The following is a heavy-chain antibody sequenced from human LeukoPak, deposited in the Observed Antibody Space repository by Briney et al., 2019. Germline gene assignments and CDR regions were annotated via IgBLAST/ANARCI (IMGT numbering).Heavy chain of an antibody. D-gene: IGHD3-10*01. CDR1: GGSISSGGYY. CDR2: IYYSGST. Sequence: PSQTLSLTCTVSGGSISSGGYYWSWIRQHPGKGLEWIGYIYYSGSTYYNPSLKSRVTISVDTSKNQFSLKLSSVTAADTAMYYCATDNSYGSGSYYTWGQGTLVTVSS. V-gene: IGHV4-31*03. CDR3: ATDNSYGSGSYYT. J-gene: IGHJ4*02.